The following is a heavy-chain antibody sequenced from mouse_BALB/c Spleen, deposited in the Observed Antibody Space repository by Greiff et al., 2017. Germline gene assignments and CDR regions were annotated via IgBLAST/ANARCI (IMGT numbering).Heavy chain of an antibody. CDR1: GFSLTGYG. CDR3: ARGSRRATMSTGFAY. CDR2: IWGDGST. J-gene: IGHJ3*01. V-gene: IGHV2-6-7*01. Sequence: VTVVESGPGLVAPSQSLSITCTVSGFSLTGYGVNWVRQPPGKGLEWLGMIWGDGSTDYNSALKSRLSISKDNSKSQVFLKMNSLQTDDTARYYCARGSRRATMSTGFAYWGQGTLGTVSA. D-gene: IGHD2-4*01.